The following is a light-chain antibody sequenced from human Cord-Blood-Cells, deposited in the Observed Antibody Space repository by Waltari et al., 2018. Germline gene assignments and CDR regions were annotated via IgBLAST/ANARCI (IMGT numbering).Light chain of an antibody. CDR2: DVS. J-gene: IGLJ1*01. CDR3: SSYTSSSTLYV. Sequence: QSALTQPASVSGSPGQSITISCTGTSSDVCGYNHVSWYQQHPGKAPKLMIYDVSNRPSGVSNRFSGSKSGNTASLTISGLQAEDEADYYCSSYTSSSTLYVFGTGTKVTVL. CDR1: SSDVCGYNH. V-gene: IGLV2-14*01.